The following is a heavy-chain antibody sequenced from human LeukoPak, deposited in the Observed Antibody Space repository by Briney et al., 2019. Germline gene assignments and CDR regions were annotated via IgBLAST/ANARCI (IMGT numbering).Heavy chain of an antibody. CDR3: SRGPHWDPHFDF. Sequence: ASVKVSCKASGYTFTSYYMHWVRQAPGQRLEWMGWINPNRGGTNYAQKFQGRVIMTWDTSISTASMELSRLRSDDTAVYYCSRGPHWDPHFDFWGQGTLVTVSS. J-gene: IGHJ4*02. D-gene: IGHD7-27*01. CDR1: GYTFTSYY. V-gene: IGHV1-2*02. CDR2: INPNRGGT.